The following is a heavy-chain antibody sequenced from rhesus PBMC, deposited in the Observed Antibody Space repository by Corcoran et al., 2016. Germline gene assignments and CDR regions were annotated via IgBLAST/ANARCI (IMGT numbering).Heavy chain of an antibody. CDR1: GFSISTTGTG. Sequence: QVTLKESGPALVKPTQTLTLTCTFSGFSISTTGTGVGWIRQPPGKALEWLSSIYWNDRKYYSTSLQSRLTNSKYTSKNQVVLTMTHVDPVDTATYYCAREKWVQFDFDYWGQGVLVTVSS. CDR2: IYWNDRK. D-gene: IGHD5-24*01. V-gene: IGHV2-95*01. J-gene: IGHJ4*01. CDR3: AREKWVQFDFDY.